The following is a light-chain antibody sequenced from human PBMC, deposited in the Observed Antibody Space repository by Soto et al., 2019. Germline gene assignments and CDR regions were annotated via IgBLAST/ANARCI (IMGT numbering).Light chain of an antibody. V-gene: IGLV2-14*01. CDR3: GSYTRTETPLV. Sequence: QSVLAQPSSVSGSPGQSITISCTGTSTDVGGYNYVSWYQHHPGKGPKLIIYEVNNRPSGVSDRFSGSKSGNKASLTISNTEAEDESEYYCGSYTRTETPLVFGTGTKVTV. J-gene: IGLJ1*01. CDR1: STDVGGYNY. CDR2: EVN.